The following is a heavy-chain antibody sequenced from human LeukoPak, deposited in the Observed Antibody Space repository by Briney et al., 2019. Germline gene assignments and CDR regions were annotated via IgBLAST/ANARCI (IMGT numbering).Heavy chain of an antibody. J-gene: IGHJ4*02. D-gene: IGHD2-15*01. CDR1: GYSITTYW. CDR3: ARARSCGGGSCYAEY. CDR2: IYPGDSDT. V-gene: IGHV5-51*01. Sequence: GASLKISCECSGYSITTYWIGWVRQMAGKVLEWIGIIYPGDSDTRYSPSFQGQVTISVDKSISTAYLQWSSLKASETAMYYCARARSCGGGSCYAEYWGQGTLVTVSS.